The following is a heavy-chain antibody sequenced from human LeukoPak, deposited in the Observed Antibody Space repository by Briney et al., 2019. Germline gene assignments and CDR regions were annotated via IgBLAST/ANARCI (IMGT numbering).Heavy chain of an antibody. D-gene: IGHD3-10*01. CDR2: TTSDATLI. J-gene: IGHJ5*02. V-gene: IGHV3-30*18. Sequence: GGSLRLSCAASGFPFRLYGMHWVRQAPGKGLEWVAATTSDATLIYYADSVKGRFTISRDNSKNTLYLQMNNLRPEDTAVYYCAKKQAQSHYNLPDHWGQGTLVTVSS. CDR1: GFPFRLYG. CDR3: AKKQAQSHYNLPDH.